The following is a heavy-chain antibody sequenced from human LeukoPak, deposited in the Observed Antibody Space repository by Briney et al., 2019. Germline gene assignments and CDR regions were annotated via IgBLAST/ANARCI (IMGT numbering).Heavy chain of an antibody. CDR3: ARDSGLDY. V-gene: IGHV3-48*02. J-gene: IGHJ4*02. Sequence: SGGSLRLSCVVSGFTFSNYSMNWVRQAPGKGLEWLSYITSSSTVYYADSVKGRFIISRDNAKNSLYLQMNSLRDEDTAVYYCARDSGLDYWGQGTLVTVSS. CDR1: GFTFSNYS. CDR2: ITSSSTV.